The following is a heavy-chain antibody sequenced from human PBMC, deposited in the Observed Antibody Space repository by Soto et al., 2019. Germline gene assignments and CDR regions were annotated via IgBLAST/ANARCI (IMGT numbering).Heavy chain of an antibody. J-gene: IGHJ6*02. CDR1: GFTFSSYS. D-gene: IGHD3-3*01. V-gene: IGHV3-21*01. Sequence: GGSLRLSCAASGFTFSSYSMNWVRQAPGKGLEWVSSISSSSSYIYYADSVKGRFTISRDNAKNSLYLQMNSLRAEDTAVYYCARDQTVFGVVIPEPYYYYYGMDVWGQGTTVTGSS. CDR2: ISSSSSYI. CDR3: ARDQTVFGVVIPEPYYYYYGMDV.